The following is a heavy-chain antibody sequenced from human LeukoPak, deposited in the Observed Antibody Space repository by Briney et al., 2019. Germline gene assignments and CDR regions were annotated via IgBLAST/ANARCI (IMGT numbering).Heavy chain of an antibody. CDR2: INSSARPI. V-gene: IGHV3-48*03. CDR3: ARDSGTTVGYFDY. J-gene: IGHJ4*02. Sequence: GVSLRLSCAASGFTFSSYEMNWVRQAPGKGLEWVSYINSSARPIYYADSVKGRFTISRDNAKNTLYLQMNSLRADDTAVYYCARDSGTTVGYFDYWGQGTLVTVST. D-gene: IGHD4-23*01. CDR1: GFTFSSYE.